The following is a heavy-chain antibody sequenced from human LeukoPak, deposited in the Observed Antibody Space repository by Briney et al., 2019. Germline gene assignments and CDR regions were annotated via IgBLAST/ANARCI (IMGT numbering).Heavy chain of an antibody. CDR2: FSGSGGST. Sequence: GGSLRLSCAASGFTFSSYAMSWVRQAPGKGLEWVSTFSGSGGSTYSADSVKGRFTISRDNFKNTLYLQMNSLRAEDTAIYYCAKSPGSDYSNYGKYGMDVWGQGTTVTVSS. V-gene: IGHV3-23*01. D-gene: IGHD4-11*01. CDR1: GFTFSSYA. J-gene: IGHJ6*02. CDR3: AKSPGSDYSNYGKYGMDV.